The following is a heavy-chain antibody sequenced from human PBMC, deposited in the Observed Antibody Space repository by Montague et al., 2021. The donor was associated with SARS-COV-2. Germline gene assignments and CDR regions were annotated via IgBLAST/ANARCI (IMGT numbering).Heavy chain of an antibody. CDR1: GGSISSYY. CDR2: LYYSGST. Sequence: SETLSLTCTVSGGSISSYYWSWIRQPPGKGLEWIGYLYYSGSTNYNPSLKSGVTISVDTPKNQFSLRLNSVTAADTAVYYCARRPPGYRYFYYLDVWGKGTTVTVSS. CDR3: ARRPPGYRYFYYLDV. J-gene: IGHJ6*03. V-gene: IGHV4-59*01. D-gene: IGHD1-1*01.